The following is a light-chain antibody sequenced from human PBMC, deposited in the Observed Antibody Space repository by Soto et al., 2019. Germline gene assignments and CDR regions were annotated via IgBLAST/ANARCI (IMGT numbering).Light chain of an antibody. V-gene: IGLV1-51*01. CDR2: DSN. CDR1: SSNIGNNA. Sequence: QSVLTQPPSLSEAPRQRVAISCSGSSSNIGNNAVNWYQQLPGKTPKLLIYDSNKRPSGIPDRFSGSKSGTSATLGITGLQTGDEADYYCGTWDSSLAAVVFGGGTKLTVL. J-gene: IGLJ2*01. CDR3: GTWDSSLAAVV.